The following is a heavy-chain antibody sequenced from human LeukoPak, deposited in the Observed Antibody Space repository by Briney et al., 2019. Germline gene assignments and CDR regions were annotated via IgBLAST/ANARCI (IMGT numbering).Heavy chain of an antibody. CDR1: GASISGYY. D-gene: IGHD1-14*01. V-gene: IGHV4-59*08. Sequence: SETLSLTCTVSGASISGYYWSWIRQPPGNGLEWIGDIYFGGTTYYKTSLKNRVTISLHTSTNQFSLNLTSVTAADTAEYFCARRTAKWNHRSPEFDPWGQGTLVIVSS. J-gene: IGHJ5*01. CDR2: IYFGGTT. CDR3: ARRTAKWNHRSPEFDP.